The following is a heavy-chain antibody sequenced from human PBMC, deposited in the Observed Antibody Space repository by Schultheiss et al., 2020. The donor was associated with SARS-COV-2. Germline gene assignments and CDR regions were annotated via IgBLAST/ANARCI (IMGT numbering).Heavy chain of an antibody. J-gene: IGHJ6*02. CDR2: ISAYNGNT. V-gene: IGHV1-18*01. CDR3: ARGHQLPSHYYYYGMDV. CDR1: GYTFTSYG. D-gene: IGHD2-2*01. Sequence: ASVKVSCKASGYTFTSYGISWVRQAPGQGLEWMGWISAYNGNTNYAQKLQGRVTMTRDTSISTAYMELSRLRSDDTAVYYCARGHQLPSHYYYYGMDVWGQGTTVTVSS.